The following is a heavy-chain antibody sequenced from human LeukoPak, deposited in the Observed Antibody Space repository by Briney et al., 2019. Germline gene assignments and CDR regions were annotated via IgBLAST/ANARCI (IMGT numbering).Heavy chain of an antibody. CDR3: ARGDGYNLDY. J-gene: IGHJ4*02. V-gene: IGHV1-69*05. D-gene: IGHD5-24*01. Sequence: SVKVSCKAPRGTFSSYAVSWVRQAPGQGLEWMGGLIPFFGTPNYAQKFQGRVTITTVESTSTAYMELSSLRSEDTALYYCARGDGYNLDYWGQGTLVTVSS. CDR1: RGTFSSYA. CDR2: LIPFFGTP.